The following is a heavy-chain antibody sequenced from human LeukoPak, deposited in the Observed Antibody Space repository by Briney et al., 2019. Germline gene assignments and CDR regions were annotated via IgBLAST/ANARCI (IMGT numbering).Heavy chain of an antibody. CDR1: GFTFSSYS. CDR3: ARSDSSSWYSLHDY. V-gene: IGHV3-48*01. D-gene: IGHD6-13*01. J-gene: IGHJ4*02. Sequence: GGSLRLSCAASGFTFSSYSMNWVRQAPGKGLEWVSYISSSSSTIYYADSVKGRFTISRDNAKNSLYLQMNSLRAEDTAVYYCARSDSSSWYSLHDYWGQGTLVTVSS. CDR2: ISSSSSTI.